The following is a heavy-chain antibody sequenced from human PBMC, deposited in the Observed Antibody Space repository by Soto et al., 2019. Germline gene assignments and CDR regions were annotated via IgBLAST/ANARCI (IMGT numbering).Heavy chain of an antibody. D-gene: IGHD2-21*01. CDR2: INSDGTIS. V-gene: IGHV3-74*01. J-gene: IGHJ6*02. CDR1: GFPFDTYW. CDR3: ARLSGDHSAFFSYGMDA. Sequence: SLRLSCAASGFPFDTYWMNWVRQAPGKGPEWLSGINSDGTISSYADSVKGRFTISRDNARNTLSLQMNSQRADDTAVYYCARLSGDHSAFFSYGMDAWGQGTTVTVSS.